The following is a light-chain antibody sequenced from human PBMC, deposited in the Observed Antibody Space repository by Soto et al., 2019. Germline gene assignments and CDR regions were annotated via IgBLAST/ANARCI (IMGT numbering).Light chain of an antibody. V-gene: IGKV3-15*01. CDR1: QSVSSN. Sequence: EIVMTQSPATLSVSPGERATLSCRASQSVSSNLVWYQQKPGQSPRLLIYGASTRATGVPARFSGSGSGTEFTLTISSLQSEDFAVYYCQQYINLWTFGQGTKVDI. J-gene: IGKJ1*01. CDR2: GAS. CDR3: QQYINLWT.